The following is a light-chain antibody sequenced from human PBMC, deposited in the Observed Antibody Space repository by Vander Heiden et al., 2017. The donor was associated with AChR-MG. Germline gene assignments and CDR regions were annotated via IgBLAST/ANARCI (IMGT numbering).Light chain of an antibody. Sequence: EIVLTQSPGTLSLSPGERATLSCRASQSVSSSYLAWYQQKPGQAPRLLIYGASSRATGIPDRFSGSGSGTDFTLTISRLEPEDFAVYYCQQYWSSPYGTFGHRTKVEI. CDR2: GAS. CDR3: QQYWSSPYGT. J-gene: IGKJ1*01. V-gene: IGKV3-20*01. CDR1: QSVSSSY.